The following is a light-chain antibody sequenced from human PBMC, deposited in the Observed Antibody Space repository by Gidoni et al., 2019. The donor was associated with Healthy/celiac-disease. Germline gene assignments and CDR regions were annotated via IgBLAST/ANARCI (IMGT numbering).Light chain of an antibody. Sequence: DSQMAQSPSTLSAAVGNRVNITCRASESISNGFAWYQPQPGKDPQLLIYKASRLERGVPSRFSGSGSGTEFTLTISRLQPDDFETYFCQQYETFWTFGQGTKVEV. CDR1: ESISNG. J-gene: IGKJ1*01. V-gene: IGKV1-5*03. CDR3: QQYETFWT. CDR2: KAS.